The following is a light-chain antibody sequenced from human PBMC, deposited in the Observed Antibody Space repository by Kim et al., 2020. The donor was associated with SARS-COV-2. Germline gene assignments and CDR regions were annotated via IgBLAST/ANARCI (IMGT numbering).Light chain of an antibody. CDR3: QQYKSYWT. CDR1: QSISSW. CDR2: DAS. Sequence: SASVGDRVTITCRDSQSISSWLAWYQQKPGKAPKLLIYDASSLESGVPSRFSGSGSETEFTLTISSLQPDDFATYYCQQYKSYWTFGQGTKVDIK. J-gene: IGKJ1*01. V-gene: IGKV1-5*01.